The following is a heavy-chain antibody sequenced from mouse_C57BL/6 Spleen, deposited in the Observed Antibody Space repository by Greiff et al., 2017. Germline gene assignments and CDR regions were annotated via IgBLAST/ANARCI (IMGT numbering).Heavy chain of an antibody. J-gene: IGHJ1*03. V-gene: IGHV5-12*01. Sequence: EVKLVESGGGLVQPGGSLKLSCAGSGFTFSDYYMYWVRQTPEKRLEWVAYISNGGGSTYYPDTVKGRFTLSRANAKNTLYLQMSRLKAEDTAMYYSARHTGYYCSTPWYFDVWGTGTTVTVSS. CDR1: GFTFSDYY. CDR3: ARHTGYYCSTPWYFDV. D-gene: IGHD1-1*01. CDR2: ISNGGGST.